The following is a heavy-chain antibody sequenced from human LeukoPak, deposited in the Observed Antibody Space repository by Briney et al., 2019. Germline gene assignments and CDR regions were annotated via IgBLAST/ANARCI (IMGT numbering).Heavy chain of an antibody. CDR2: VYYSGST. D-gene: IGHD4-23*01. V-gene: IGHV4-59*08. J-gene: IGHJ4*02. CDR1: GGSINSYY. Sequence: SETLSFTCTVSGGSINSYYWSWIRQPPGKGLEWIGYVYYSGSTKYNPSLKSRVTISVDTSKNQFSLKLSSVTAADTAVYYCARHWGTTVVSPLTAWDYWGQGTLVTVSS. CDR3: ARHWGTTVVSPLTAWDY.